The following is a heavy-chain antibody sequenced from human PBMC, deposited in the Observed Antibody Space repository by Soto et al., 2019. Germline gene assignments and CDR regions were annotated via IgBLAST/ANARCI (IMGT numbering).Heavy chain of an antibody. CDR1: GGTFSSYT. V-gene: IGHV1-69*02. Sequence: SVKVSCKASGGTFSSYTISWVRQAPGQGLEWMGRIIPILGIANYAQKFQGRVTITADKSTSTAYMELSSLRSEDTAVYYCARAMAYSSGWRFDYWGQGTLVTAPQ. CDR2: IIPILGIA. J-gene: IGHJ4*02. CDR3: ARAMAYSSGWRFDY. D-gene: IGHD6-19*01.